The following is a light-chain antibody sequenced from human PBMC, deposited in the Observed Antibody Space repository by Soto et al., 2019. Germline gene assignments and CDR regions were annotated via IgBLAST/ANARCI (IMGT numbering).Light chain of an antibody. Sequence: EVVWTECPGTLSLAPGERGILSCRASQSVSNNYLAWYQQKPGQAPRLLIYGAYTRVTGIPDRFSGSGSGTDFTLTISRLEPEDFAMYYCQQYGSSPLTFGPGTKVDIK. CDR2: GAY. CDR1: QSVSNNY. J-gene: IGKJ3*01. V-gene: IGKV3-20*01. CDR3: QQYGSSPLT.